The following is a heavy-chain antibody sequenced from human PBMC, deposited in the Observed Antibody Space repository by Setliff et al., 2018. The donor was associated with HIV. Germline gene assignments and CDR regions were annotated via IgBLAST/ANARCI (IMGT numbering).Heavy chain of an antibody. CDR2: VYYTGSI. CDR3: ARDDSIVLVPAIMRGDGFDF. J-gene: IGHJ3*01. Sequence: SETLSLTCTVSGGSVGSSSYYWAWIRQPPGKGLEWIGSVYYTGSIKYNPSLESRVSISIDTSENQFSLRLTSVTAADTAVYYCARDDSIVLVPAIMRGDGFDFWGQGTMVTVSS. CDR1: GGSVGSSSYY. V-gene: IGHV4-39*07. D-gene: IGHD2-2*01.